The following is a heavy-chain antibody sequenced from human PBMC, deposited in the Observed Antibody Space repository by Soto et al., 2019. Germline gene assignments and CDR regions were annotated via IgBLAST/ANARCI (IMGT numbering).Heavy chain of an antibody. D-gene: IGHD4-4*01. Sequence: GGSLRLSCAASGFPFSSYVMSWVRQAPGKGLEWVSGISGGGSNTFYADYVKGRFTISRDNSKNTLLLQMNSLGAEDTAVYYCAKDSNKYSSSLRGRYFDYWRQRIGVTVSS. V-gene: IGHV3-23*01. CDR2: ISGGGSNT. CDR1: GFPFSSYV. J-gene: IGHJ4*02. CDR3: AKDSNKYSSSLRGRYFDY.